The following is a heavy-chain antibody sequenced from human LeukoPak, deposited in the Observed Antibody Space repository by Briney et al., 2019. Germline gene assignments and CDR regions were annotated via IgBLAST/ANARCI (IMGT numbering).Heavy chain of an antibody. CDR3: ARDQFYDSSGYFEYYFDY. Sequence: ASVKVSCKASGYTFTSYYMHWVRQAPGQGLEWMGIINPSGGSTSYAQKFQGRVTMTRHTSTSTVYMELSSLRSEDTAVYYCARDQFYDSSGYFEYYFDYWGQGTLVTVSS. CDR1: GYTFTSYY. D-gene: IGHD3-22*01. V-gene: IGHV1-46*01. J-gene: IGHJ4*02. CDR2: INPSGGST.